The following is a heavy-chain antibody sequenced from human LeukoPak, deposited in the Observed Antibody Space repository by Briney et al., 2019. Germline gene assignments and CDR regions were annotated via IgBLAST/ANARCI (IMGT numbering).Heavy chain of an antibody. J-gene: IGHJ4*02. CDR1: GFTFNSYG. Sequence: GGSLRLSCAASGFTFNSYGMSWGRQAPGEGRGWVPHIKGSGGSTYYADSVKGRFTISRDNSKNTLYLQMNSLRAEDTAVYYCAKDWAVVVVAARYFDYWGQGTLVTVSS. CDR2: IKGSGGST. V-gene: IGHV3-23*01. CDR3: AKDWAVVVVAARYFDY. D-gene: IGHD2-15*01.